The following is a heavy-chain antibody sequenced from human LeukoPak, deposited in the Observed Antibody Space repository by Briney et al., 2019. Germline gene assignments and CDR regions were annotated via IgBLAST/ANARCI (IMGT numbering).Heavy chain of an antibody. CDR3: ARDRGYCSSTSCYSWFDP. Sequence: PSQTLYLTCTVSGGSISSGDYYWSWIRQPPGKGLEWIGYIDYSGSTYYNPSLKSRVTISVDTSKNQFSLKLSSVTAADTAVYYCARDRGYCSSTSCYSWFDPWGQGTLVTVSS. V-gene: IGHV4-30-4*08. CDR2: IDYSGST. D-gene: IGHD2-2*01. CDR1: GGSISSGDYY. J-gene: IGHJ5*02.